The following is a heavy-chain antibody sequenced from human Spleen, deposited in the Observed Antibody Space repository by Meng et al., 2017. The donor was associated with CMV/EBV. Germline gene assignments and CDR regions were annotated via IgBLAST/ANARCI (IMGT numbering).Heavy chain of an antibody. Sequence: ASVKVSCKASGYTFTSYGISWVRQAPGQGLEWMGWISAYNGNTNYAQKLQGRVTMTTDTSTSTAYMELRSLRSDDTAVYYCAREDRASGSYYNYYYGMDVWGPGTMVTVSS. CDR3: AREDRASGSYYNYYYGMDV. J-gene: IGHJ6*02. V-gene: IGHV1-18*01. CDR2: ISAYNGNT. D-gene: IGHD1-26*01. CDR1: GYTFTSYG.